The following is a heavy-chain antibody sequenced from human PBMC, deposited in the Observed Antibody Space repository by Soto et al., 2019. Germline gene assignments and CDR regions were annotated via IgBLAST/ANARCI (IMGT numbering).Heavy chain of an antibody. J-gene: IGHJ5*02. CDR3: AHLLYYYDSSGYLPVSARFDP. CDR2: IYWDDDK. D-gene: IGHD3-22*01. V-gene: IGHV2-5*02. Sequence: QITLKESGPTLVKPTQTLTLTCTFSGFSLSTSGVGVGWIRQPPGKALEWLALIYWDDDKRYSPSLKSRLTIPTDTSKNQVVLTMTNMDPVDTATYYCAHLLYYYDSSGYLPVSARFDPWGQGTLVTVSS. CDR1: GFSLSTSGVG.